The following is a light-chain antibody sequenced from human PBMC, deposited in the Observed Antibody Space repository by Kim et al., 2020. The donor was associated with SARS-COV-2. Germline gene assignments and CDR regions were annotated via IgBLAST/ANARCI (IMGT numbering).Light chain of an antibody. CDR1: QGINSA. CDR3: QQYRIYWT. CDR2: GAS. J-gene: IGKJ1*01. Sequence: GDRVSITCRASQGINSALAWYQQKPGKAPKLLIYGASSLQSAVPSRFSGSGSGTEFTLTISSLQPDDVATYYCQQYRIYWTFGQGTKVDIK. V-gene: IGKV1-13*02.